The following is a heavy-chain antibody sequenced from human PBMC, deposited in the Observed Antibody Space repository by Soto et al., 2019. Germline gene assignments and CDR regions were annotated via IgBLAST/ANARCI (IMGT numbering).Heavy chain of an antibody. CDR3: ASRDPGTSVDY. CDR1: GSSISSGSY. V-gene: IGHV4-38-2*01. CDR2: IYHSGST. Sequence: SETLSLTCAVSGSSISSGSYWGWIRQPPGKGLEWIGSIYHSGSTYYNPSLKSRVSIPVDTSKNQFSLKLTSVTAADTAVYYCASRDPGTSVDYWGQGTLVTVSS. D-gene: IGHD4-17*01. J-gene: IGHJ4*02.